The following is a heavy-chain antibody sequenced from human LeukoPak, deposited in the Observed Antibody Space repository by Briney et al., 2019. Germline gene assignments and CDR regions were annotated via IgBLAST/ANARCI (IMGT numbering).Heavy chain of an antibody. CDR3: VRRQLGDPSRHY. D-gene: IGHD6-6*01. V-gene: IGHV1-18*01. Sequence: ASVQVSFENYGYTIPSFAITWGQQAPGKGLEWMGWISGNNGHTNYAQKLQDRVTMTTNTSTSTAYMELRSLRSDDAAVNYFVRRQLGDPSRHYWGQGTLVTVSS. CDR2: ISGNNGHT. J-gene: IGHJ4*02. CDR1: GYTIPSFA.